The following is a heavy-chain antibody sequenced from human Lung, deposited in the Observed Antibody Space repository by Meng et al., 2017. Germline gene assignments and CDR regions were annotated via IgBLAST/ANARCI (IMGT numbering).Heavy chain of an antibody. CDR1: GFTFNTYA. V-gene: IGHV3-30*01. J-gene: IGHJ2*01. CDR3: ARDKPPNDV. CDR2: MSFDGAQI. Sequence: VGWGGSGGGVVQPGRSLRLSCAASGFTFNTYAMHWVRQAPGKGLEWVSLMSFDGAQIYYSDSVRGRFTISRDNSKNTLYLQMNSLRAEDTAVYYCARDKPPNDVWGRGTLVTVSS.